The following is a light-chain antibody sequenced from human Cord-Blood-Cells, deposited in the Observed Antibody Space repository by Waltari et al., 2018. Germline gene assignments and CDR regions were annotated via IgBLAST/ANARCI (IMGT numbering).Light chain of an antibody. CDR1: SSDVGGYNY. V-gene: IGLV2-11*01. CDR2: DVS. Sequence: QSALTQPASVSGSPGQSVTISCTGTSSDVGGYNYVSWYQQHPGKAPKLMIYDVSKRPSGVPNRFSGSKSGNTASLTISGLQAEDEADYYCCSYTSSNTLVFGRGTKLTVL. J-gene: IGLJ3*02. CDR3: CSYTSSNTLV.